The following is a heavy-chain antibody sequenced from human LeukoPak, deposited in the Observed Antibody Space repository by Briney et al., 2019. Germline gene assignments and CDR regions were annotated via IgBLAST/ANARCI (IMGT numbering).Heavy chain of an antibody. V-gene: IGHV4-38-2*02. D-gene: IGHD5-24*01. CDR2: IYHSGST. J-gene: IGHJ3*02. Sequence: SETLSLTCTVSGYSISSGYYWGWIRQPPGKGLEWIGSIYHSGSTYYNPSLKSRVTISVDTSKNQFSLKLSSVTAADTAVYYCARDFNGEMATINDAFDIWGQGTMVTVSS. CDR1: GYSISSGYY. CDR3: ARDFNGEMATINDAFDI.